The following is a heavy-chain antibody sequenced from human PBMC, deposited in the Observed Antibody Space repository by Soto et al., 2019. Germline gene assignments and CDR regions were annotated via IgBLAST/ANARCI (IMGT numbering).Heavy chain of an antibody. CDR2: IYYSGSS. V-gene: IGHV4-31*03. CDR3: ARDRPGSRVLGY. CDR1: GGAISTNEYY. J-gene: IGHJ4*02. Sequence: QVQLQESGPGLVKPSQTLSLTCTVSGGAISTNEYYWSWVRQHPEKGLEWIGYIYYSGSSYYNPSLRSRVTMTEYTPRNQFSLKLSSVTAADTPVYYCARDRPGSRVLGYWGQGALVTVS. D-gene: IGHD1-26*01.